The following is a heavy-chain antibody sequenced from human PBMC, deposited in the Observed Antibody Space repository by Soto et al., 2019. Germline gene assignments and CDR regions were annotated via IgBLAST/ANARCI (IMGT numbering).Heavy chain of an antibody. J-gene: IGHJ3*02. CDR2: IYESGST. CDR3: ARVRSYGDRRGAFDI. Sequence: SETLSLTCTVSGGSISSGDYYWCWIRQPPGQGLEWIGSIYESGSTYDNPSLKSSVTISVDPSKSQFSLKLSSVTAADTAVYYCARVRSYGDRRGAFDIWGQGTMVTVSS. D-gene: IGHD4-17*01. V-gene: IGHV4-30-4*01. CDR1: GGSISSGDYY.